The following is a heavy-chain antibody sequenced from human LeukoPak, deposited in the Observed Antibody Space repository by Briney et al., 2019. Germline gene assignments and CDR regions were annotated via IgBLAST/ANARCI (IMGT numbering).Heavy chain of an antibody. J-gene: IGHJ3*02. CDR1: GYSFMNNW. V-gene: IGHV5-51*01. Sequence: GESLQISCKGSGYSFMNNWIGWVRQLPGKGLEWMGIIYPGDSDTRYSPSFQGQVTISADKSISTAYLQWSSLRASDTAMSYCAKFHYYYGSGIFDAFDIWGLGTMVTVSS. D-gene: IGHD3-10*01. CDR3: AKFHYYYGSGIFDAFDI. CDR2: IYPGDSDT.